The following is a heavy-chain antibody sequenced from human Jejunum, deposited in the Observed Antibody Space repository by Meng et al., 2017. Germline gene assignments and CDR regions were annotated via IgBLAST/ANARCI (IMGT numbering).Heavy chain of an antibody. CDR1: RFSFSNFW. J-gene: IGHJ4*02. V-gene: IGHV3-7*01. CDR2: INQDESEK. CDR3: ASVRLSVSSDDY. D-gene: IGHD6-19*01. Sequence: GGFLRLPCVASRFSFSNFWMSWVRQPPGKGLEWVANINQDESEKYYVDSVKGRFTISRDNAKNSLYLQMNSLRAEDTAIYYCASVRLSVSSDDYWGQGTLVTVSS.